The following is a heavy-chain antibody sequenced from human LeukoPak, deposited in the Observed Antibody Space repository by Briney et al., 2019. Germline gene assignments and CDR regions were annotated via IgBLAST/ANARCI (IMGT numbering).Heavy chain of an antibody. Sequence: GGSLTLYCAASGFTFSSYSMNWLRQAPGKGLEWFSSINSSSSYIYYADSVKGRFTISRDNAKNSLYLQMNSLRAEDTDVYYCARELNGPDDYWGQGTLVTVSS. D-gene: IGHD1-14*01. J-gene: IGHJ4*02. CDR1: GFTFSSYS. V-gene: IGHV3-21*01. CDR2: INSSSSYI. CDR3: ARELNGPDDY.